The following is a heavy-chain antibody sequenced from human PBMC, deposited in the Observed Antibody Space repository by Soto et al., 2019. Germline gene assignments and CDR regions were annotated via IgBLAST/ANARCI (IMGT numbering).Heavy chain of an antibody. CDR3: ARDIVVVVAPPGQGGFDP. D-gene: IGHD2-15*01. CDR1: GYTFTSYY. J-gene: IGHJ5*02. V-gene: IGHV1-46*01. Sequence: VASVKVSCKASGYTFTSYYMHWVRQTPGQGLEWMGIINPSCGSTSYAQKFQGRVTMTRGTSTSTVYMELSSLRSEDTAVYYCARDIVVVVAPPGQGGFDPWGQGTLVTVSS. CDR2: INPSCGST.